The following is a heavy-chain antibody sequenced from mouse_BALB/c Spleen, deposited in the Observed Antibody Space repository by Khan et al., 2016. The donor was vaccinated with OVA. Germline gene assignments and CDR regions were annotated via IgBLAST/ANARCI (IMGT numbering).Heavy chain of an antibody. CDR1: GFSLTNYG. CDR3: AKWGTGYYAMDY. CDR2: IWGDGST. V-gene: IGHV2-3*01. Sequence: QVQLKQSGPGLVAPSQSLSITCTVSGFSLTNYGVNWVRQPPGKGLEWLGVIWGDGSTNYHSALISRLSIKKDNSKSQVFLNLNSLQTDDTATYYCAKWGTGYYAMDYWGQGTSVTVSS. D-gene: IGHD4-1*01. J-gene: IGHJ4*01.